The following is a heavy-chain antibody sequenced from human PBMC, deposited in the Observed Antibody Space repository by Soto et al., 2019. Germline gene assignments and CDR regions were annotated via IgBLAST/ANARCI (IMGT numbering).Heavy chain of an antibody. CDR3: ARGGNYDPYYYGMDV. V-gene: IGHV1-2*04. CDR1: GYTFTGYY. Sequence: GASVKVSCKASGYTFTGYYMHWVRQPPGQGLEWMGWINPNSGGTNYAQKFQGWVTMTRDTSISTAYMELSRLRSDDTAVYYCARGGNYDPYYYGMDVWGQGTTVTVSS. CDR2: INPNSGGT. D-gene: IGHD3-3*01. J-gene: IGHJ6*02.